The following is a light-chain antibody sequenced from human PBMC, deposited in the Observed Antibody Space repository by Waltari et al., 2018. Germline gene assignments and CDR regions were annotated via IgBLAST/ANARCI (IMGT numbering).Light chain of an antibody. CDR2: WAS. V-gene: IGKV4-1*01. Sequence: DIVMTQSPDSLAVSLVERATVNCKSSQSALYSPNNKNYLAWYQQKPGQPPKLLIYWASTRESGVPDRFSGSGSGTDFTLTISSLQAEDVAVYYCQQYANTPRTFGQGTTVEIK. J-gene: IGKJ1*01. CDR3: QQYANTPRT. CDR1: QSALYSPNNKNY.